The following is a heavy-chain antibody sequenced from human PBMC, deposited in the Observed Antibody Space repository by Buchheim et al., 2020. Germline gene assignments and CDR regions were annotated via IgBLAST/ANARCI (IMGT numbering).Heavy chain of an antibody. J-gene: IGHJ4*02. D-gene: IGHD1-26*01. CDR1: GFTVSGDY. Sequence: EVQLVETGGGLIQPGGSLRLSCTAFGFTVSGDYMSWVRQAPGKGLEWVSAIYGACTTYYADSVRGRFTISTDISQNTVYLHMNTLRAEDTAVYYCARVPQIVGAPGTDYWGQGTL. V-gene: IGHV3-53*02. CDR2: IYGACTT. CDR3: ARVPQIVGAPGTDY.